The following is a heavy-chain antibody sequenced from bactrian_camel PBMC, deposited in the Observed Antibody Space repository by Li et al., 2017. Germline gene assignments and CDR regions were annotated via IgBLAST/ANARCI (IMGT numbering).Heavy chain of an antibody. V-gene: IGHV3S6*01. D-gene: IGHD7*01. CDR1: GFTFSRYW. Sequence: HVQLVESGGGSVQPGASLTLSCAASGFTFSRYWMYWARQVPGKERQGLAGTYVDGRMTYYHDSVQGRFTISQDNATNTLYLQMNSLTPEDSAIYYCVAAPRYSTSCVEPLRTVWNYWGQGTQVTVS. CDR2: TYVDGRMT. J-gene: IGHJ4*01. CDR3: VAAPRYSTSCVEPLRTVWNY.